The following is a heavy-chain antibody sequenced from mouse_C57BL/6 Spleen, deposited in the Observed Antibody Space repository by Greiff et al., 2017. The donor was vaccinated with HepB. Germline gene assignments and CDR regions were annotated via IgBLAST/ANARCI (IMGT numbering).Heavy chain of an antibody. V-gene: IGHV1-22*01. Sequence: EVQLQESGPELVKPGASVKMSCKASGYTFTDYNMHWVKQSHGKSLEWIGYINPNNGGTSYNQKFKGKATLTVNKSSSTAYMELRSLTSEDSAVYYCARSDYYGSSYVGGYWGQGTTLTVSS. CDR2: INPNNGGT. J-gene: IGHJ2*01. D-gene: IGHD1-1*01. CDR3: ARSDYYGSSYVGGY. CDR1: GYTFTDYN.